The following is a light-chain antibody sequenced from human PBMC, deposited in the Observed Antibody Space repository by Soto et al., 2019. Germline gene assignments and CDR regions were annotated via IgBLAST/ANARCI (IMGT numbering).Light chain of an antibody. CDR1: QSVSGNS. CDR3: QQDGSSPYT. Sequence: EIVLTQSPGTLSLSPGDGATLSCRASQSVSGNSLAWYQQKPGQAPRLLIYGASIRATGIQDKFSGSGSGTDFTLTISRLEPEDFTIYYCQQDGSSPYTFGQGTKLEIK. J-gene: IGKJ2*01. V-gene: IGKV3-20*01. CDR2: GAS.